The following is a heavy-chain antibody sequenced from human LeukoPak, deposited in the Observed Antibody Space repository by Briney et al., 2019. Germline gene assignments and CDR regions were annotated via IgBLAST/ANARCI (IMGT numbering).Heavy chain of an antibody. CDR3: VRRLRGWSAGFDY. V-gene: IGHV3-13*04. Sequence: GGSLRLSCAASGFTFSSYDMHWVRQATGKGLEWVSTIGAAGEMFYPGSVKGRFTISRDDAKNFMYLQMNSLRAGDTAVYYCVRRLRGWSAGFDYWGQGILVTVSS. D-gene: IGHD6-19*01. J-gene: IGHJ4*02. CDR1: GFTFSSYD. CDR2: IGAAGEM.